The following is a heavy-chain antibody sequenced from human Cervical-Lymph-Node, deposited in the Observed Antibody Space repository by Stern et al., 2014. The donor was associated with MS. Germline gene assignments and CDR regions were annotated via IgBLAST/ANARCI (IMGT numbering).Heavy chain of an antibody. J-gene: IGHJ4*02. CDR2: INPSRNTT. CDR3: ARDSSGTYSSLDY. D-gene: IGHD1-26*01. V-gene: IGHV1-46*03. Sequence: QVQLLQPGAEVKKPGASVKVSCKASGYTFRKYYMHWVRQAPGQGLEWVGIINPSRNTTSHAQKFQDRVNISKDTSTSTVYMELSSLRSEDTAVYYCARDSSGTYSSLDYWGQGTLVTVSS. CDR1: GYTFRKYY.